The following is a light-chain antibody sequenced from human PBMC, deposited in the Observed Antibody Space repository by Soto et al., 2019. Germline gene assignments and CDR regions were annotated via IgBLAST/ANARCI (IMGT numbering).Light chain of an antibody. CDR2: DVN. V-gene: IGLV2-11*01. Sequence: QSALTQPRSVSGSPGQSVTISCTGTSSDVGGYNYVSWYQQHPGKAPKLMIYDVNKRPSGVPDRFSGSKSGNTASLTISGLQAEDEADYYCCSYTDNSLLVFGTGTKLTVL. CDR1: SSDVGGYNY. J-gene: IGLJ1*01. CDR3: CSYTDNSLLV.